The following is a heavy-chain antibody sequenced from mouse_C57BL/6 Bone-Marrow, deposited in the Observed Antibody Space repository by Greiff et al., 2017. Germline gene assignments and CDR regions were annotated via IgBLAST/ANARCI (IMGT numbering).Heavy chain of an antibody. CDR1: GYTFTSYW. D-gene: IGHD1-1*01. CDR3: AGSDSSYGGGFDV. Sequence: QVQLQQPGAELVMPGASVKLSCKASGYTFTSYWMHWVKQRPGQGLEWIGGINPSDSYTNYNQKFKGKSTLTVDKSSSTAYMQLSSLTTEDSAVDYCAGSDSSYGGGFDVWGTGTAVTVSS. J-gene: IGHJ1*03. CDR2: INPSDSYT. V-gene: IGHV1-69*01.